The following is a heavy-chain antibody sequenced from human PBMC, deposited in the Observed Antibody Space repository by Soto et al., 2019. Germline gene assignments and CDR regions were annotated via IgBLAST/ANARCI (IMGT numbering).Heavy chain of an antibody. D-gene: IGHD5-18*01. Sequence: QVQLVQSGAEVKKPGSSVKVSCKASGGTFSSYAISWVRQAPGQGLEWMGGIIPIFGTANYAQKFQGRVTITADESTSTAYMELSSLRSADTAVYYCARIWVDTNYYYYYGMDVWGQGTTVTVAS. V-gene: IGHV1-69*01. J-gene: IGHJ6*02. CDR1: GGTFSSYA. CDR3: ARIWVDTNYYYYYGMDV. CDR2: IIPIFGTA.